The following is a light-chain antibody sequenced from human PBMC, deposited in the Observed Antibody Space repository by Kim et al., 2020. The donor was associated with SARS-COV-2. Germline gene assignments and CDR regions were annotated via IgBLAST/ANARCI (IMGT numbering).Light chain of an antibody. CDR3: QQFGSSSWT. J-gene: IGKJ1*01. Sequence: PGERPTLSCRASQSVSSSYLAWYQQKPGQAPRLLIYGASSRATGIPDRFSGSGSGTDFTLTISRLEPEDFAVYYCQQFGSSSWTFGQGTKVDIK. CDR1: QSVSSSY. CDR2: GAS. V-gene: IGKV3-20*01.